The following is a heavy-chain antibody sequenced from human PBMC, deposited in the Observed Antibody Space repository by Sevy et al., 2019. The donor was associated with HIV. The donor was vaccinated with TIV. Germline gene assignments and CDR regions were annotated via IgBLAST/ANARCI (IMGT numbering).Heavy chain of an antibody. CDR1: GFTFSNYG. D-gene: IGHD6-6*01. CDR3: AKDLTGRYTSSSGDFDY. V-gene: IGHV3-30*02. CDR2: IRFDASTK. Sequence: GGSLRLSCAASGFTFSNYGMHWVRQAPGKGLEWVALIRFDASTKYYKDSVKGRFTVSRDNARNILYLQMNSLRPEDTGVYYCAKDLTGRYTSSSGDFDYWGQGTLVTVSS. J-gene: IGHJ4*02.